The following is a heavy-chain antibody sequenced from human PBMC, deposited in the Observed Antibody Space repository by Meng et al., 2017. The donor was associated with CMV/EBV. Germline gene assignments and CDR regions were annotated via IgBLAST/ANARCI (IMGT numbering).Heavy chain of an antibody. CDR1: CYTFSSYY. CDR2: IIAYIGNT. Sequence: VICWASCYTFSSYYVSQVRHEPGQGLVWMVWIIAYIGNTNYAPTLKGRFTMTTEKATSSFILEMRSLRAGDTAVYYCARMGGPTESGLDVWGQGTLVTVSS. CDR3: ARMGGPTESGLDV. V-gene: IGHV1-18*01. J-gene: IGHJ3*01. D-gene: IGHD1-14*01.